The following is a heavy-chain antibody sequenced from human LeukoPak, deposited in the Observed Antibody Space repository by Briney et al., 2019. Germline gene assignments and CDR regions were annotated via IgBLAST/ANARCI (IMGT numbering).Heavy chain of an antibody. Sequence: GGSLRLSCAASGFTFSSYSMNWVRQAPGKGLEWVSYISSSSSTIYYADSVKGRFTISRDNAKNSLYLQMNSLRAEDTAVYYCARDGEMATSNAFDIRGQGTMVTVSS. CDR2: ISSSSSTI. CDR3: ARDGEMATSNAFDI. CDR1: GFTFSSYS. D-gene: IGHD5-24*01. J-gene: IGHJ3*02. V-gene: IGHV3-48*01.